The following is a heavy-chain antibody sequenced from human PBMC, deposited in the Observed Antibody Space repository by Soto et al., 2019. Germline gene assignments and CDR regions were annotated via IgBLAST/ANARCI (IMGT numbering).Heavy chain of an antibody. V-gene: IGHV3-23*01. CDR1: GFTFSSYA. J-gene: IGHJ5*01. CDR2: ISGSGGLT. CDR3: AKVRGSSGYENWFDS. Sequence: EVQLLESGGGLVQPGGSLRLSCAASGFTFSSYAMSWVRQAPGQGLEWVSGISGSGGLTYYADSVKGRFTISRDNSQNTLHLQMNSLRADDTAVYYCAKVRGSSGYENWFDSWGQGILVTVSA. D-gene: IGHD5-12*01.